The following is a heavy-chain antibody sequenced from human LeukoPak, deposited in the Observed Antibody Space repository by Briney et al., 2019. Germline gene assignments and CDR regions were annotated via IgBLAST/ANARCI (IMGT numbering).Heavy chain of an antibody. V-gene: IGHV4-39*01. Sequence: PSETLSLTCTVSGGSISSSSYYWGWIRQPPGKGLEWIGSIYYSGSTYYNPSLKSRVTISVDTSKNQFSLKLSSVTAADTAVYYCARQSTYYDVLVPWGQGTLVTVSS. J-gene: IGHJ5*02. CDR3: ARQSTYYDVLVP. CDR1: GGSISSSSYY. D-gene: IGHD3-9*01. CDR2: IYYSGST.